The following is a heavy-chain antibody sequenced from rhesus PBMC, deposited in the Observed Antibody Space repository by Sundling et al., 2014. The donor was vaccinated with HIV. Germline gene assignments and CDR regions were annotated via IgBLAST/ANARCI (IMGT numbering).Heavy chain of an antibody. J-gene: IGHJ4*01. Sequence: QVQLHESGPGLVKPSETLSLTCAVSGGSIRSSYWSWIRQAPGKGLEWIGSIYGNSASTYYNPSLTSRVTISTDTSKNQFSLKLTSVTAADTAVYYCARDVRTLGYWGQGVLVTVSS. CDR2: IYGNSAST. V-gene: IGHV4-147*01. CDR1: GGSIRSSY. D-gene: IGHD2-33*01. CDR3: ARDVRTLGY.